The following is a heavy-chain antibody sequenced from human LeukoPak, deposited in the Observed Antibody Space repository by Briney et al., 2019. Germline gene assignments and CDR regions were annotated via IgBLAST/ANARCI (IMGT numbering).Heavy chain of an antibody. J-gene: IGHJ4*02. Sequence: SETLSLTCAVSGGPFSGYFWSWIRQSSGKGLEWIGEIHNSGTTNYNPSLNSRVTISEDTSKNQFYLNLSSVAAADTAVYYCARRYYNLGGFPFDFWGQGTLVTVSS. V-gene: IGHV4-34*01. CDR3: ARRYYNLGGFPFDF. CDR1: GGPFSGYF. CDR2: IHNSGTT. D-gene: IGHD3-16*01.